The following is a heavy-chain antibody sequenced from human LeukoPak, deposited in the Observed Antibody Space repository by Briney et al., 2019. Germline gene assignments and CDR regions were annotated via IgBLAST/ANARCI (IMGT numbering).Heavy chain of an antibody. CDR1: GGSFSGYY. J-gene: IGHJ6*02. CDR2: INHSGST. Sequence: PSETLSLTCAVYGGSFSGYYWSWIRQPPGKGLEWIGEINHSGSTNYNPSLKSRVTISVDTSKNQFSLKLSSVTAADTAVYYCARDPIVGATTDYYYGMDVWGQGTTVTVSS. D-gene: IGHD1-26*01. V-gene: IGHV4-34*01. CDR3: ARDPIVGATTDYYYGMDV.